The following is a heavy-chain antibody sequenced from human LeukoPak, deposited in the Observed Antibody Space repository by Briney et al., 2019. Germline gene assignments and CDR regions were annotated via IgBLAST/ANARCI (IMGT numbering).Heavy chain of an antibody. Sequence: SETLSLTCTVSGGSISSYYWSWIRQPPGKGLEWIGYIYYSGNTNYNPSLKSRVTISLDTSKNQSSLKLNSVTAADTAVYYCARQFSSGRLDYWGQGTLVTVSS. D-gene: IGHD3-22*01. CDR1: GGSISSYY. CDR2: IYYSGNT. CDR3: ARQFSSGRLDY. V-gene: IGHV4-59*01. J-gene: IGHJ4*02.